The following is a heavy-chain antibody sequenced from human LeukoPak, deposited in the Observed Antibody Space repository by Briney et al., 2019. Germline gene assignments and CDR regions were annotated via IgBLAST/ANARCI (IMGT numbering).Heavy chain of an antibody. J-gene: IGHJ4*02. D-gene: IGHD6-13*01. Sequence: PSETLSLTCTVSGGSISSYYWSWIRQPPGKGLEWIGYIYYSGSTNYNPYLKSRVTISVDTSKNQFSLKLSSVTAADTAVYYCARVPGRSSSWTLDYWGQGTLVTVSS. CDR1: GGSISSYY. V-gene: IGHV4-59*01. CDR2: IYYSGST. CDR3: ARVPGRSSSWTLDY.